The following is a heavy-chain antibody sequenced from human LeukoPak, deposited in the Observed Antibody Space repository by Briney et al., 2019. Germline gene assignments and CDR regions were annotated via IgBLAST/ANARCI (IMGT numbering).Heavy chain of an antibody. CDR1: GFTFSSYA. Sequence: GGSLRLSCAASGFTFSSYAMSWVRQAPGKGLEWVSAISGSGGSTYYADSVKGRFTISRDNSKNTLYLQMNSLRAEGTAVYYCARVGIVGANGMDVWGQGTTVTVSS. V-gene: IGHV3-23*01. J-gene: IGHJ6*02. D-gene: IGHD1-26*01. CDR3: ARVGIVGANGMDV. CDR2: ISGSGGST.